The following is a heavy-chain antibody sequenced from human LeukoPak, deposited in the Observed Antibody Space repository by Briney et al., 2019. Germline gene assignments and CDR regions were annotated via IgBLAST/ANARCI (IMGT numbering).Heavy chain of an antibody. CDR2: IYHSGST. D-gene: IGHD6-19*01. CDR3: ASEEDSSGWYDY. CDR1: GYSISSGYY. V-gene: IGHV4-38-2*02. J-gene: IGHJ4*02. Sequence: SETLSLTCTVSGYSISSGYYWGWIRQPPGKGLEWIGSIYHSGSTYYNPSLKSRVTISVDTSKNQFSLKLSSVTAADTAVYYCASEEDSSGWYDYWGQGTLVTVSS.